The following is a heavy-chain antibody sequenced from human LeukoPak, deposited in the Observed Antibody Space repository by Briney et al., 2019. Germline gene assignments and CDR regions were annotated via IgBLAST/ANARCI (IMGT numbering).Heavy chain of an antibody. V-gene: IGHV3-30*03. CDR1: GFTFSSYG. J-gene: IGHJ4*02. CDR2: ISYDGSNK. Sequence: GGSLRLSCAASGFTFSSYGMHWVRQAPGKGLEWVAVISYDGSNKYYADSVKGRFTISRDNTKNTLYLQMNSLRAEDTAVYYCARGVNYGPTYDYWGQGTLVTVSS. CDR3: ARGVNYGPTYDY. D-gene: IGHD3-10*01.